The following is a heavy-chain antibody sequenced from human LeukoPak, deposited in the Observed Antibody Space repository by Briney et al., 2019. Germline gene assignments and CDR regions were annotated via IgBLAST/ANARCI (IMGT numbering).Heavy chain of an antibody. J-gene: IGHJ4*02. Sequence: SETLSLTCTVSRGSLSPDHCAWIRQPPGKGLEWIGYIFYTGRARYNPSLEGRATLTVDMSKNDVSLKLRSVAAADTATYYCARLVDGANTRVDSWGQGTLVTVSS. D-gene: IGHD4/OR15-4a*01. V-gene: IGHV4-59*08. CDR3: ARLVDGANTRVDS. CDR1: RGSLSPDH. CDR2: IFYTGRA.